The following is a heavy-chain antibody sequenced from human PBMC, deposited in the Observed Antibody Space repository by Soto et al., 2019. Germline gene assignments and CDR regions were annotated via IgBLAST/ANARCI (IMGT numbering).Heavy chain of an antibody. V-gene: IGHV4-39*02. CDR1: GASLTSGLYF. D-gene: IGHD6-6*01. J-gene: IGHJ5*02. Sequence: QLQLQESGPGLVKPSETLSLTCTVSGASLTSGLYFWVWIRQPPGKGLGWLGSISYGGTTYFKSSLQRRVTLSVDSSISHSSLNLTSVTAADTAVYYGASEYSSSSWFDTWGQGTLVTVSS. CDR3: ASEYSSSSWFDT. CDR2: ISYGGTT.